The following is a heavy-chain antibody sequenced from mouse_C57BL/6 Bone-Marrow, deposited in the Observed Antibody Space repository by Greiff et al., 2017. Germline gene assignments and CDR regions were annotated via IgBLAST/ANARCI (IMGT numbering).Heavy chain of an antibody. CDR3: ARDRGYYVYYYAMDY. V-gene: IGHV1-50*01. Sequence: LQESGAELVKPGASVKLSCKASGYTFTSYWMQWVKQRPGQGLEWIGEIDPSDSYPNYNQKFKGKATLTVDTSSSTAYMQLSSLTSEDSAVYYCARDRGYYVYYYAMDYWGQGTSVTGSS. CDR2: IDPSDSYP. J-gene: IGHJ4*01. D-gene: IGHD2-3*01. CDR1: GYTFTSYW.